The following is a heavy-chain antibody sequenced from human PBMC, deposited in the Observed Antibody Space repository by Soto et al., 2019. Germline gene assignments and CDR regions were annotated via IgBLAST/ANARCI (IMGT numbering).Heavy chain of an antibody. CDR1: GGSFTGYY. Sequence: PSETLSLTCAVNGGSFTGYYWSWIRQLPGKGLEWIGDINQSGGGTSNYNPSLKSRVTMPLDTSNIQFSLKLSSVTAADTALYYCARGIAYNFWSGKYYFDYWGLGTLVTVSS. D-gene: IGHD3-3*01. J-gene: IGHJ4*02. CDR2: INQSGGGTS. V-gene: IGHV4-34*01. CDR3: ARGIAYNFWSGKYYFDY.